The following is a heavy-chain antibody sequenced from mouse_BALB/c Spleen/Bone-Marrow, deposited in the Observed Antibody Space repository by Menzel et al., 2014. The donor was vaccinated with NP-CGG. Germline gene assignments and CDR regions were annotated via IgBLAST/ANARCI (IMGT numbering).Heavy chain of an antibody. CDR2: IYPGSGST. CDR1: EYTFTDYV. D-gene: IGHD2-4*01. J-gene: IGHJ1*01. Sequence: QVQLKESGPELVKPGASVKMSCKASEYTFTDYVISWVKQRTGQGLEWIGEIYPGSGSTYYNEKFKGKATLTADKSSNTAYMQLSSLTSEDSAVYFCARYYDYDWYFDVWGAGTTVTVSS. V-gene: IGHV1-77*01. CDR3: ARYYDYDWYFDV.